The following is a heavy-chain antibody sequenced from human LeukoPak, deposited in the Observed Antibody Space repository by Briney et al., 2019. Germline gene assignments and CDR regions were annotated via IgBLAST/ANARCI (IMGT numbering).Heavy chain of an antibody. J-gene: IGHJ3*02. Sequence: SETLSLTCTVSGGSISSYYWSWIRQPPGKGLEWIGYIYYSGSTNYNPSLKSRVTISVDTSKNQFSLKLSSVTAADTAVYYCARDSVTGDCSGGSCTPVAFDIWGQGTMATVSS. CDR3: ARDSVTGDCSGGSCTPVAFDI. CDR2: IYYSGST. V-gene: IGHV4-59*01. CDR1: GGSISSYY. D-gene: IGHD2-15*01.